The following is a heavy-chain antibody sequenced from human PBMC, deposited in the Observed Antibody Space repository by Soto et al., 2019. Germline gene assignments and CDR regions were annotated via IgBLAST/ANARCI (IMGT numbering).Heavy chain of an antibody. CDR2: IFHSGST. CDR1: RAFVNSGGFY. CDR3: VRGGIAGRWFDP. D-gene: IGHD2-21*01. V-gene: IGHV4-31*03. Sequence: SETLSLTCSVSRAFVNSGGFYYSWIRQPPGKGLEWLGYIFHSGSTLYTPSLRGRLTLSADTSRNQLSLYLTSVTAADTAVYYCVRGGIAGRWFDPWGQGILVTVSS. J-gene: IGHJ5*02.